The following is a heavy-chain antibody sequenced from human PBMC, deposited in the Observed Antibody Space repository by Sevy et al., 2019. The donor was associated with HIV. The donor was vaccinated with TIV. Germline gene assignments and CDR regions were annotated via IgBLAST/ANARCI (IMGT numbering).Heavy chain of an antibody. Sequence: GGSLRLSCASSGPDFSSNSMHWVRQAPGKGLEWVSSISPSSTHIYYAESVRGRFIISRDNAKNTLYLQMNRLRAEDTAMYYCARGAGVTVNHYYKFGMDVWGQGTTVTVSS. CDR2: ISPSSTHI. V-gene: IGHV3-21*01. CDR3: ARGAGVTVNHYYKFGMDV. CDR1: GPDFSSNS. J-gene: IGHJ6*02. D-gene: IGHD2-21*02.